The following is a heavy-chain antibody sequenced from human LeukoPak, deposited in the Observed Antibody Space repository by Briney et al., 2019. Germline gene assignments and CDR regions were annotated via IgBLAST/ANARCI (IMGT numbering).Heavy chain of an antibody. V-gene: IGHV1-46*01. J-gene: IGHJ4*02. CDR2: INPSGGST. CDR1: GYTFTSYY. D-gene: IGHD5-18*01. Sequence: ASVKVSCKASGYTFTSYYMHWVRQAPGQGLEWMGIINPSGGSTSYAQKFQGRVTMTRDTSTSTVYMELSSLRSEDTAAYYCAREGYSYGYPDYWGQGTLVTVSS. CDR3: AREGYSYGYPDY.